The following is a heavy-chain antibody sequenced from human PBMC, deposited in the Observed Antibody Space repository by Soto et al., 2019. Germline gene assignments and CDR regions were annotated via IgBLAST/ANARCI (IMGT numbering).Heavy chain of an antibody. D-gene: IGHD1-7*01. Sequence: ASVKVSCKASGYTFTGYYMHWVRQAPGKGLEWMGWINPNSGGTNYAQKFQGWVTMTRDTSTSTAYMGLSRLRSEDTAVYYCATVITGTTGSRFDPWGQGTLVTVSS. V-gene: IGHV1-2*04. J-gene: IGHJ5*02. CDR3: ATVITGTTGSRFDP. CDR1: GYTFTGYY. CDR2: INPNSGGT.